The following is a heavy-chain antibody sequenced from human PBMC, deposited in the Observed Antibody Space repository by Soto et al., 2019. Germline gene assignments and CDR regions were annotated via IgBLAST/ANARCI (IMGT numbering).Heavy chain of an antibody. CDR3: ARGLTKSSGRGGVFDF. V-gene: IGHV1-2*02. Sequence: QVQLVQSGAEVRKPGASVKVSCRASGYRFTGYYIHWVRQAPGQGLEWMGWVKPNNGDTGDAQKFRCRCTLTGDTSISTAYMELYRLRSDDTAVYYCARGLTKSSGRGGVFDFWGQGTLVTVSS. J-gene: IGHJ4*02. CDR2: VKPNNGDT. D-gene: IGHD3-22*01. CDR1: GYRFTGYY.